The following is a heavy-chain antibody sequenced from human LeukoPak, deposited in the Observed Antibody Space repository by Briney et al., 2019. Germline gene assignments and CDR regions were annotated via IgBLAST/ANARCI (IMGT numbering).Heavy chain of an antibody. Sequence: ASVKVSCKASGGTFSSYAISWVRQAPGQGLEWMGGIIPIFGTANYAQKFQGRVTITADESTSTAYMELSSLRSEDTAVYYCARDNSGDYDILTVTYEYAFGIWGQGTMVTVSS. D-gene: IGHD3-9*01. CDR1: GGTFSSYA. J-gene: IGHJ3*02. CDR3: ARDNSGDYDILTVTYEYAFGI. CDR2: IIPIFGTA. V-gene: IGHV1-69*13.